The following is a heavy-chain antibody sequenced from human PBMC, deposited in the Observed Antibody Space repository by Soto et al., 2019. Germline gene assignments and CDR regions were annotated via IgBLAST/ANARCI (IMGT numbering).Heavy chain of an antibody. Sequence: PGGSLRLSCAASGFTFSSYSMNWVRQAPGKGLEWVSSISSSSSYMYYADSVKGRFTISRDNAKNSLYLQMNSLRAEDTAVYYCARALWFGELLYGPFDYWGQGTLVTVSS. CDR2: ISSSSSYM. J-gene: IGHJ4*02. CDR3: ARALWFGELLYGPFDY. CDR1: GFTFSSYS. V-gene: IGHV3-21*01. D-gene: IGHD3-10*01.